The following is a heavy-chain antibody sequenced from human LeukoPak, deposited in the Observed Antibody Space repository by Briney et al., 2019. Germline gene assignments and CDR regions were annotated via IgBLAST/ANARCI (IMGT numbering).Heavy chain of an antibody. J-gene: IGHJ4*02. D-gene: IGHD4-23*01. V-gene: IGHV4-39*07. CDR2: IYYSGST. CDR1: GGSISSSSYY. Sequence: SETLSLTCTVSGGSISSSSYYWGWIRQPPGKGLEWIGSIYYSGSTSYNPSLKSRVTISVDTSKNQFSLKLSSVTAADTAVYYCARISKTMTTVVLRYYFDYWGQGTLVTVSS. CDR3: ARISKTMTTVVLRYYFDY.